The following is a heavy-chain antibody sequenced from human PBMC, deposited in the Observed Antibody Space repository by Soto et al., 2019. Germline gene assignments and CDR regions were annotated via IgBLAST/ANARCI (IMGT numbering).Heavy chain of an antibody. Sequence: GGSLGLSCAASGFTFSSYGMHWVRQAPGKGLEWVAIIWYDGSKKYYADSVKDRFTLPRDYYKNTLFLQMASLRAEDTAIYSCAKGEDGYRWVIDYWGQGTLVTVS. J-gene: IGHJ4*02. CDR2: IWYDGSKK. CDR1: GFTFSSYG. D-gene: IGHD5-12*01. V-gene: IGHV3-33*06. CDR3: AKGEDGYRWVIDY.